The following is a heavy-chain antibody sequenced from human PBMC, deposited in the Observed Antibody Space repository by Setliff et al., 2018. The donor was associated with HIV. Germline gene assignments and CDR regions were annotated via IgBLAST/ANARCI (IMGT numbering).Heavy chain of an antibody. CDR1: GYTFTDYL. Sequence: ASVKVSCKASGYTFTDYLMNWMRQAPGQRLEWMGWINAGNGNTKYSQKLQGRVTITRDTSASTAYMQLSSLRSEDSAVYYCARSIYEWGAFDIWGQGTMVTVSS. CDR3: ARSIYEWGAFDI. J-gene: IGHJ3*02. D-gene: IGHD2-8*01. CDR2: INAGNGNT. V-gene: IGHV1-3*01.